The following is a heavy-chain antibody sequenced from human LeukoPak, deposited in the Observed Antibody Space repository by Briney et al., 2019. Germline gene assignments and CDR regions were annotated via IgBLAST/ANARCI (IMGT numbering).Heavy chain of an antibody. CDR3: AAIRFFGLGNWSDP. J-gene: IGHJ5*02. CDR1: GGSIRSSSYY. D-gene: IGHD3-16*01. V-gene: IGHV4-39*01. Sequence: SETLSLTCTVSGGSIRSSSYYWGWIRQPPGKGLEWIGSIYYTGSTYYNPSLKSRVTISVDTSKNQFSLKLSSVTAADTAVYCCAAIRFFGLGNWSDPWGQGTLVTVSS. CDR2: IYYTGST.